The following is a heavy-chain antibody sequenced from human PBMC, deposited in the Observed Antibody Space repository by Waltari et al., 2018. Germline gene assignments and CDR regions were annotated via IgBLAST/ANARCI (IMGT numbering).Heavy chain of an antibody. CDR2: ISVYNGNT. CDR3: ASGASGYGVY. Sequence: QVQLVQSGAEVKKPGASVKVSCKASGYTFTSYGISWVRQAPGQGLEWMGWISVYNGNTNYAQKLQGRVTMTPETAPNTAYMELRSLSSDDTAVYYCASGASGYGVYWGQGTLVTVSS. J-gene: IGHJ4*02. V-gene: IGHV1-18*01. D-gene: IGHD5-12*01. CDR1: GYTFTSYG.